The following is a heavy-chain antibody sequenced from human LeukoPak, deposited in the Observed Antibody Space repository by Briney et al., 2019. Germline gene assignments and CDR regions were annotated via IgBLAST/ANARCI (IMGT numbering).Heavy chain of an antibody. CDR1: GFTFSSYG. CDR3: ASGETIFGVVLWY. Sequence: GGSLRLSCAASGFTFSSYGMSWVRQAPGKGLEWVSSISSSSSYIYYADSVKGRFTISRDNAKNSLYLQMNSLRAEDTAVYYCASGETIFGVVLWYWGQGTLVTVSS. D-gene: IGHD3-3*01. J-gene: IGHJ4*02. CDR2: ISSSSSYI. V-gene: IGHV3-21*01.